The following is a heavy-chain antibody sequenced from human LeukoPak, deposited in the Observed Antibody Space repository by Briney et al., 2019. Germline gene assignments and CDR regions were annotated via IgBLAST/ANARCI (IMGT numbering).Heavy chain of an antibody. J-gene: IGHJ6*03. D-gene: IGHD3-10*01. CDR3: ARRGYYYYYYMDV. V-gene: IGHV4-59*12. CDR2: IYYSGST. CDR1: GGSISSYY. Sequence: SETLSLTCTVSGGSISSYYWSWIRQPPGKGLEWIGYIYYSGSTNYNPSLKSRVTISVDTSKNQFSLKLSSVTAADTAVYYCARRGYYYYYYMDVWGKGTTVTVPS.